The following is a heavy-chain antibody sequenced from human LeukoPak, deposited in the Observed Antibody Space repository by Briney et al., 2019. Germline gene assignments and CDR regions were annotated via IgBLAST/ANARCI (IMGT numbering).Heavy chain of an antibody. V-gene: IGHV3-33*01. CDR1: GFTFSSYG. Sequence: PGGSLRLSCAASGFTFSSYGMHWVRQAPGKWLQWVAVIWYDGSNKYYADSVKGRFTISRDNSKNTLYLQMNSLRAEDTAVYYCARDGDIVATISLDYWGQGTLVTVSS. CDR3: ARDGDIVATISLDY. D-gene: IGHD5-12*01. CDR2: IWYDGSNK. J-gene: IGHJ4*02.